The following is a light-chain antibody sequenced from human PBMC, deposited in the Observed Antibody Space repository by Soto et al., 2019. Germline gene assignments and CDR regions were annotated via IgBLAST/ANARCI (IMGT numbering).Light chain of an antibody. J-gene: IGKJ4*01. CDR2: KAS. V-gene: IGKV1-5*03. CDR1: QSISFW. CDR3: QQYNTYPFT. Sequence: DIQMTQSPSTLSASVGDRVTITCRASQSISFWLAWYQQKPGKAPNPLIYKASSLESGVPSRFGGSGSGREFTLTISSLQPDDFATYHCQQYNTYPFTFGGGTKVEIK.